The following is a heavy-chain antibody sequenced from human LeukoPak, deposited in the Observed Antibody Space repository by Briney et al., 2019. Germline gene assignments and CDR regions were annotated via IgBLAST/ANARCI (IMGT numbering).Heavy chain of an antibody. J-gene: IGHJ4*02. CDR2: INHSGST. CDR3: ARLSGIAAV. D-gene: IGHD6-13*01. Sequence: PSETLSLTCAVYGGSFSGYYWSWIRQPPGKGLEWIGEINHSGSTNYNPSLKSRVTISVDPSKNQFSLKLSSVTAADTAVYYCARLSGIAAVWGQGTLVTVSS. CDR1: GGSFSGYY. V-gene: IGHV4-34*01.